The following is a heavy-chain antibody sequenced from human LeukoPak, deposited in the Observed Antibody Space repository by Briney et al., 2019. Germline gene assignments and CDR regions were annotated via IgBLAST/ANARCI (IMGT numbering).Heavy chain of an antibody. D-gene: IGHD6-6*01. V-gene: IGHV3-74*01. Sequence: GGSLRLSCAASGFTFSNYLMHWVRQAPGKGLVWVSRINSDGSSAYYADSVKGRFTISRDNAKNSLYLQMNSLRAEDTAVYYCARGTPYTSSSDFDYWGQGTLVTVSS. CDR1: GFTFSNYL. CDR2: INSDGSSA. CDR3: ARGTPYTSSSDFDY. J-gene: IGHJ4*02.